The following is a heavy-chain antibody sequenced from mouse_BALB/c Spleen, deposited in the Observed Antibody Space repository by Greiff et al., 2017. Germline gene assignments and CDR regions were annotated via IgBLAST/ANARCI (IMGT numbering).Heavy chain of an antibody. CDR1: GFTFSSYA. J-gene: IGHJ2*01. CDR3: ARVPRRGNFDY. V-gene: IGHV5-9-3*01. CDR2: ISSGGSYT. Sequence: EVKLVESGGGLVKPGGSLKLSCAASGFTFSSYAMSWVRQTPEKRLEWVATISSGGSYTYYPDSVKGRFTISRDNAKNTLYLQMSSLRSEDTAMYYCARVPRRGNFDYWGQGTTLTVSS.